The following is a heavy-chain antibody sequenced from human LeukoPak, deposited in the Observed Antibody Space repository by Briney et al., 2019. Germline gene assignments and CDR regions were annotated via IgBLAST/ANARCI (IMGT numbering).Heavy chain of an antibody. CDR3: ARVTGGSGSYYSPLHYYFDY. D-gene: IGHD3-10*01. Sequence: PSETLSLTCAVYGGSFSGYYWSWIRQPPGKGLEWIGYIYYSGSTYYNPSLKSRVTISVDTSKNQFSLKLSSVTAADTAVYYCARVTGGSGSYYSPLHYYFDYWGQGTLVTVSS. CDR1: GGSFSGYY. J-gene: IGHJ4*02. CDR2: IYYSGST. V-gene: IGHV4-30-4*01.